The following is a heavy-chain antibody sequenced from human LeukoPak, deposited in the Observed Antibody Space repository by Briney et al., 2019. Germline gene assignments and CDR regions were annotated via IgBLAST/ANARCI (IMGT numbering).Heavy chain of an antibody. D-gene: IGHD2-21*01. CDR2: VSGSGGST. CDR1: GFTFSSYA. Sequence: GGSLRLSCAASGFTFSSYAMSWVRQAPGKGLVWVSGVSGSGGSTYYADSVKGRFTISRDNSKNTLYLQMNSLRAEDTAVYYCAKEDCGGDCPFDYWGQGALVTVSS. V-gene: IGHV3-23*01. CDR3: AKEDCGGDCPFDY. J-gene: IGHJ4*02.